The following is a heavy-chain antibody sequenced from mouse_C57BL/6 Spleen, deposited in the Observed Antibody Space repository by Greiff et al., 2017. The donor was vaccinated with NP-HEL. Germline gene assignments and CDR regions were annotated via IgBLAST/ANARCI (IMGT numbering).Heavy chain of an antibody. Sequence: QVQLQQPGTELVKPGASVKLSCKASGYTFTSYWMHWVKQRPGQGLEWIGNFNPSNGGTTYNEKFKSKATLPVDKSSSTAYMQLSSLTSEDSAVYYCARGLFITTVVDLYWYFDVWGTGTTVTVSS. CDR2: FNPSNGGT. V-gene: IGHV1-53*01. D-gene: IGHD1-1*01. CDR1: GYTFTSYW. CDR3: ARGLFITTVVDLYWYFDV. J-gene: IGHJ1*03.